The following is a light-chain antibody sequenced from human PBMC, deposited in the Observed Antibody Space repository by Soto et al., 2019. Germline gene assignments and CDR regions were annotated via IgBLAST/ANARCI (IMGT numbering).Light chain of an antibody. CDR3: QQYNSYLT. J-gene: IGKJ5*01. Sequence: DIQMTQSPSTLSVSVGDRVTITCRASQSISSWLAWYQQKPGKAPKLLIYKASSLESGVPSRFSGSGSGTEITLTISSLQPDDFATYYCQQYNSYLTFGQGTRLEIK. CDR1: QSISSW. CDR2: KAS. V-gene: IGKV1-5*03.